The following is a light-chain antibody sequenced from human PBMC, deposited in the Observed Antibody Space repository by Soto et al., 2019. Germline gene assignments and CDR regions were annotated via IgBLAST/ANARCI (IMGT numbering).Light chain of an antibody. CDR1: QSVSSN. CDR2: APS. V-gene: IGKV3-15*01. J-gene: IGKJ1*01. Sequence: EIVMTQSPATLSASPGERATLSCRASQSVSSNLAWYQQKPGQAPRLLIYAPSTRATGIPARFSGSGSGTEFTLTISSLQSEDSAVYYCQQFNSWPGTFGQGTKVEIK. CDR3: QQFNSWPGT.